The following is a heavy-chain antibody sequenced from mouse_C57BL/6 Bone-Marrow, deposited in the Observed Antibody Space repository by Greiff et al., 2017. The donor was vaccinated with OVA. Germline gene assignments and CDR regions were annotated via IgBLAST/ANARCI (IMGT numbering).Heavy chain of an antibody. CDR2: IYPGDGDT. D-gene: IGHD1-1*01. Sequence: VQLQESGPELVKPGASVKISCKASGYAFSSSWMNWVKQRPGKGLEWIGRIYPGDGDTNYNGKFKGQATLTADKSSSTAYMQLSSLTSEDSAVYFCARGGTVVADWYFDVWGTGTTVTVSS. V-gene: IGHV1-82*01. CDR1: GYAFSSSW. CDR3: ARGGTVVADWYFDV. J-gene: IGHJ1*03.